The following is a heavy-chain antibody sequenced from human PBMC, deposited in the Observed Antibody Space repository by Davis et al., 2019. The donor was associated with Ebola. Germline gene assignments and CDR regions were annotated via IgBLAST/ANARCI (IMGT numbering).Heavy chain of an antibody. J-gene: IGHJ4*02. CDR1: GFTFDDYA. V-gene: IGHV3-9*01. CDR2: IYDHST. Sequence: LSLTCAASGFTFDDYAMHWVRQAPGKGLEWVSVIYDHSTAYADSVRGRFIISRDKSNNTLYLEMNSLRVDDTAVYYCATTQWLREFDNWGQGTLVTVSS. CDR3: ATTQWLREFDN. D-gene: IGHD6-19*01.